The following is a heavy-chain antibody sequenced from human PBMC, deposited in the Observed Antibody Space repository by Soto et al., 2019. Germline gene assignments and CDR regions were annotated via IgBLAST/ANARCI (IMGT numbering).Heavy chain of an antibody. CDR1: GGSFSGYY. J-gene: IGHJ6*03. CDR3: ARGVFPLLLNYYYYYMDV. V-gene: IGHV4-34*01. CDR2: INHSGST. D-gene: IGHD2-15*01. Sequence: SETLSLTCAVYGGSFSGYYWSWIRQPPGKGLEWIGEINHSGSTNYNPSLKSRVTISVDTSKNQFSLKLSSVTAADTAVYYCARGVFPLLLNYYYYYMDVWGKGTTVTVSS.